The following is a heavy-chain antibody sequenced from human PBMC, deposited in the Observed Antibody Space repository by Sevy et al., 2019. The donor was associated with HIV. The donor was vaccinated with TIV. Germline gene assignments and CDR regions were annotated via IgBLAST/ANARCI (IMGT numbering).Heavy chain of an antibody. D-gene: IGHD6-19*01. CDR1: GDSIIDYY. J-gene: IGHJ6*02. CDR2: CHNRGRY. CDR3: ARDTSGYSSGWYPYYHYYGIDV. V-gene: IGHV4-59*01. Sequence: SETLSLTCTVSGDSIIDYYWSWIRQPPGKGLEWIGYCHNRGRYNYNPSLKSRVTISGDVSKNQFSLKLSSVTAADTAVYYCARDTSGYSSGWYPYYHYYGIDVWGQGTTVTVSS.